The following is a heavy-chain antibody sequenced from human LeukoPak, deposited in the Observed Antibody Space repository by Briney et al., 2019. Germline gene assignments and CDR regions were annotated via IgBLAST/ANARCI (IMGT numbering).Heavy chain of an antibody. Sequence: ASVKVSCKASGYTFTGYYMHWVRQAPGQGLEWMGRINPNSGGTNYAQKFQGRVTMTRETSISTAYMELSRLRSDDTAVYYCARDWSRIVVVVAPPGYWGQGTLVTVSS. CDR3: ARDWSRIVVVVAPPGY. J-gene: IGHJ4*02. D-gene: IGHD2-15*01. CDR1: GYTFTGYY. V-gene: IGHV1-2*06. CDR2: INPNSGGT.